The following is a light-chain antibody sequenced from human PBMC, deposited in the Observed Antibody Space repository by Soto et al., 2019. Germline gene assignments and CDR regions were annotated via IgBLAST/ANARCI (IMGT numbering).Light chain of an antibody. J-gene: IGKJ1*01. Sequence: TQCPANLDMTHGERATLSSRASQSVGSSLAWYQQKLGQAPKLLIYGASSLESGVPYRFSGSGSGTEFTLTISSLQSEDFATYYCQHYYSSPQTFGQGTKVDIK. CDR1: QSVGSS. V-gene: IGKV3-15*01. CDR2: GAS. CDR3: QHYYSSPQT.